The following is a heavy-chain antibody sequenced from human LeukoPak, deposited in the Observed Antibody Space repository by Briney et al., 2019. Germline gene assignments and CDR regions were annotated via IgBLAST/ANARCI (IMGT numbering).Heavy chain of an antibody. CDR1: GYTFTSYY. Sequence: ASVKVSCKASGYTFTSYYIHWVRQAPGQGLEWMGVINPSGGGTSYAQKFQGRVTMTRDTSTSTVYMDLRSLRSEDTAVYFCARDMLAVPSNWFDPWGQGTLVTVSP. J-gene: IGHJ5*02. CDR2: INPSGGGT. CDR3: ARDMLAVPSNWFDP. V-gene: IGHV1-46*01. D-gene: IGHD2-8*01.